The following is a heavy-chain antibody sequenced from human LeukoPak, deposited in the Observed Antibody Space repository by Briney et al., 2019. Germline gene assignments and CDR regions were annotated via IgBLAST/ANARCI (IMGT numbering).Heavy chain of an antibody. CDR3: AKDRLAAAGNSGYFDY. D-gene: IGHD6-13*01. CDR1: GFTFSNYA. J-gene: IGHJ4*02. V-gene: IGHV3-23*01. Sequence: VGSLRLSCVASGFTFSNYALSWVRQAPGKGLEWGSAISGGAASTYYADSVNGRFAISRDSSKNTLYLQMNSLRAEDTAVYYSAKDRLAAAGNSGYFDYWGQGTLVTVAT. CDR2: ISGGAAST.